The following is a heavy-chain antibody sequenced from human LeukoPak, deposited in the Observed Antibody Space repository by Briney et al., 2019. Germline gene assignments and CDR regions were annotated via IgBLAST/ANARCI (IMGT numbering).Heavy chain of an antibody. V-gene: IGHV3-23*01. Sequence: PGGSLRLSCSASGFTFSSYTMTWVRQAPGKGLEWVSGISGSGGSTFDADSVKGRFTISRDNSKNTLYLQMNSLRDEDTAVYYCANAPPYGLPLYWGQGTLVSVSS. CDR2: ISGSGGST. CDR1: GFTFSSYT. CDR3: ANAPPYGLPLY. J-gene: IGHJ4*02. D-gene: IGHD4-17*01.